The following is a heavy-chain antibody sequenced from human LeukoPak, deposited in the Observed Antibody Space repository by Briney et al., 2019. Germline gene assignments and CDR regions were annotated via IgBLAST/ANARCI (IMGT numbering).Heavy chain of an antibody. CDR2: INPSDSST. D-gene: IGHD1-20*01. V-gene: IGHV1-46*01. Sequence: GASVKVSCKASGYSFTSYYMHWVRQAPGQGLEWMGIINPSDSSTSYAQKLQGRVTMTRDTSTSTVYMELSSLRSEDTAVYYCARFEYDGYNWNPGSSSYFQHWGQGTLVTVSS. CDR1: GYSFTSYY. CDR3: ARFEYDGYNWNPGSSSYFQH. J-gene: IGHJ1*01.